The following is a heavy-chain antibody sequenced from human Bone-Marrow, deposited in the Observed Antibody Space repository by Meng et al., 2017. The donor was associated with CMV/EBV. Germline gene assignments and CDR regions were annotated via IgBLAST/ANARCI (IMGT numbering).Heavy chain of an antibody. CDR3: ARECGIAAALLDYGMDV. CDR2: ISAYNGNT. D-gene: IGHD6-13*01. J-gene: IGHJ6*02. V-gene: IGHV1-18*01. Sequence: ASVKVSCKASGYTFTSYGISWVRQAPGQGLEWMGWISAYNGNTNYAQKFQGRVTMTRDTSISTAYMELSRLRSDDTAVYYCARECGIAAALLDYGMDVWGQGTTVTVSS. CDR1: GYTFTSYG.